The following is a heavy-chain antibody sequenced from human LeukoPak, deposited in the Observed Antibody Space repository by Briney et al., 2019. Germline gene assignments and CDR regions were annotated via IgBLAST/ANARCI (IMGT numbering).Heavy chain of an antibody. CDR2: INHSGST. Sequence: SETLSLTCAVYGGSFSGYYWSRIRQPPGKGLEWIGEINHSGSTNYNPSLKSRVTISVDTSKNQFSLKLSSVTAADTAVYYCARPASAAAERVNWFDPWGQGTLVTVSS. CDR3: ARPASAAAERVNWFDP. CDR1: GGSFSGYY. V-gene: IGHV4-34*01. D-gene: IGHD6-13*01. J-gene: IGHJ5*02.